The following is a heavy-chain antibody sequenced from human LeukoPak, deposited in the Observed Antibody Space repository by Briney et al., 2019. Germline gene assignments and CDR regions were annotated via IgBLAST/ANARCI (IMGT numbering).Heavy chain of an antibody. CDR2: INSDGSST. Sequence: GGSLRLSCAASGFTFSTYWMRWVRQGPGKGLVWVSRINSDGSSTTYADSVKGRFTISRDNAKNTLYLQMNSLRAEDTAVYYCARDMEMATISGFDYWGQGTLVTVSS. J-gene: IGHJ4*02. CDR3: ARDMEMATISGFDY. CDR1: GFTFSTYW. D-gene: IGHD5-12*01. V-gene: IGHV3-74*01.